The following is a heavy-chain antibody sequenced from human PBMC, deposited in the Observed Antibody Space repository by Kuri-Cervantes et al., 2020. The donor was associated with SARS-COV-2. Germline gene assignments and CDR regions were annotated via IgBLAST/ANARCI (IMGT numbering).Heavy chain of an antibody. V-gene: IGHV3-21*01. CDR2: ISSSSSYI. CDR3: ARARFDAFDI. D-gene: IGHD4-17*01. J-gene: IGHJ3*02. CDR1: GFTFSSYS. Sequence: GESLKISCAASGFTFSSYSMNWVRQAPGKGLEWVSSISSSSSYIYYADSVKGRFTISRDNAKNSLYLQVNSLRAEDTAVYYCARARFDAFDIWGQGTMVTVSS.